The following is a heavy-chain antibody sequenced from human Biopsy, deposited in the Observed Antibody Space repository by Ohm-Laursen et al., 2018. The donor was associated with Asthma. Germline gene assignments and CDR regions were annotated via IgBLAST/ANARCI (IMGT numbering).Heavy chain of an antibody. D-gene: IGHD6-19*01. J-gene: IGHJ5*02. Sequence: TLSLTCAVSNGSISSNFYYWGWIRQPPGKGLEWVGSIHKNGIGYYKSSLKSRLTIPVDTSKNQFSLKLSSVTAADTAVYYCARASVAASSNWFDPWGQGTLVTVSS. CDR1: NGSISSNFYY. V-gene: IGHV4-39*01. CDR3: ARASVAASSNWFDP. CDR2: IHKNGIG.